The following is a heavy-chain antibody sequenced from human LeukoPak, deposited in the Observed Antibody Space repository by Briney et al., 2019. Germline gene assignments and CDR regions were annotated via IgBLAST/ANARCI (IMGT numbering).Heavy chain of an antibody. V-gene: IGHV3-33*08. J-gene: IGHJ4*02. CDR3: ARGITARYYFDY. D-gene: IGHD1-14*01. Sequence: GGSLRLSCAASGFTFSTYAMSWVRQAPGKGLEWVAVTWYDGSNKYYADSVKGRFTISRDNPKNTLYLQMNSLRAEDTAVYYCARGITARYYFDYWGQGTLVTVSS. CDR2: TWYDGSNK. CDR1: GFTFSTYA.